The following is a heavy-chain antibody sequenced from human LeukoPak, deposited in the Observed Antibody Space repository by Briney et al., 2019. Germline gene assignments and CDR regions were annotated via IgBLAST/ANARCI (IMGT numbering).Heavy chain of an antibody. CDR3: ARDTYYDILTGYLGGYYFDY. CDR2: INPSGGST. D-gene: IGHD3-9*01. CDR1: GYTFTSYY. V-gene: IGHV1-46*01. Sequence: ASVKVSCKASGYTFTSYYMHWVRQAPGQGLEWMGIINPSGGSTSYAQKFQGRVTVTRDTSTSTVYMELSSLRSEDTAVYYCARDTYYDILTGYLGGYYFDYWGQGTLVTVSS. J-gene: IGHJ4*02.